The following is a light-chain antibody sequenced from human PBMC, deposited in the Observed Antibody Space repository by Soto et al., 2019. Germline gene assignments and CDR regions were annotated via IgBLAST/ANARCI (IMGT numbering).Light chain of an antibody. CDR2: GAS. V-gene: IGKV3-20*01. J-gene: IGKJ2*01. CDR3: QQYGSSPPYT. Sequence: EIVFTQSPGTLSLSPGERATLSCRASQSVSSSYLAWYQQKPGQAPRLLIYGASNRATGIPDRFSGSGSGTDFTLTISRLEPEDFAVYYCQQYGSSPPYTFGQGTKVDIK. CDR1: QSVSSSY.